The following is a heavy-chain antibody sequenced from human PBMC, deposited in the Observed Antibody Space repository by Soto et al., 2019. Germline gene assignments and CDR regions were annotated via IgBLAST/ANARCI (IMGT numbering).Heavy chain of an antibody. CDR1: GDSIRRRSSY. V-gene: IGHV4-39*05. D-gene: IGHD3-3*01. J-gene: IGHJ4*02. CDR2: IYYSGNA. CDR3: ATITIFGVVPNYFDY. Sequence: SENPSLTSTGSGDSIRRRSSYLGGFPQPPGKGLEWIGSIYYSGNAYYNPSLKRRVTISVDTAKNQFSLKLSSVTAADTAVYYCATITIFGVVPNYFDYWGQGTLVTVS.